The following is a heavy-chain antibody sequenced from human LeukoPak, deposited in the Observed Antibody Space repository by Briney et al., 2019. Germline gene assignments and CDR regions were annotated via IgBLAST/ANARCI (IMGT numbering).Heavy chain of an antibody. J-gene: IGHJ3*02. CDR3: ARGLRDDDSSGGHAFDI. D-gene: IGHD3-22*01. Sequence: PSETLSLTCGVHGDSFSGNYWTWIRQPPGKGLEWIGEINHSGGTNYKSSLKSRVTISLDTSKNQFSLKLSSVTAADTAVYYCARGLRDDDSSGGHAFDIWGQGTMVTVSS. V-gene: IGHV4-34*01. CDR2: INHSGGT. CDR1: GDSFSGNY.